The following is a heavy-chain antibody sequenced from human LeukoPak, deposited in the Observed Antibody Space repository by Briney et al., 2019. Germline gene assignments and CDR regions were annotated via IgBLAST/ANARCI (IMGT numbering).Heavy chain of an antibody. CDR1: GFTFSNAW. CDR3: ARVRVGTTTGDTFDI. D-gene: IGHD1-26*01. V-gene: IGHV3-30-3*01. J-gene: IGHJ3*02. CDR2: ISYDGGNE. Sequence: GGSLRLSCAASGFTFSNAWMSWVRQAPGKGLEWVAAISYDGGNEYYADSVKGRFTISRDNSKNTLYLQMNSLRVEDTAVYFCARVRVGTTTGDTFDIWGQGTMVTVAS.